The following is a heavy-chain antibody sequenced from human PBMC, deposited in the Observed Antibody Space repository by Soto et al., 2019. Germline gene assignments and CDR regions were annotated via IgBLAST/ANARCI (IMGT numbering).Heavy chain of an antibody. CDR2: INSDGSST. V-gene: IGHV3-74*01. Sequence: GGSLRLSCAASGFTFSSYCMHWVRQAPGKGLVWVSRINSDGSSTSYADSVKGRFTISRDNAKNTLYLQMNSLRAEDTAVYYCARGRAAPRRYCSGGSCYTMDVWGQGTTVTVSS. J-gene: IGHJ6*02. CDR3: ARGRAAPRRYCSGGSCYTMDV. D-gene: IGHD2-15*01. CDR1: GFTFSSYC.